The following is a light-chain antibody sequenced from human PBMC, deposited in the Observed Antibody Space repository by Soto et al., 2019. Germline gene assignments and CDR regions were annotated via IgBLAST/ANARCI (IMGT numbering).Light chain of an antibody. CDR1: QSISGW. Sequence: DIQMTQSPSTLSASVGDRVTITCRASQSISGWLAWYQQKPGKAPNLLIYDASALKRGVPSRFSGSGSGTEFTLTISSLQPDDFATYYCQQYDTFSGTFGQGTKVDIK. V-gene: IGKV1-5*01. J-gene: IGKJ1*01. CDR2: DAS. CDR3: QQYDTFSGT.